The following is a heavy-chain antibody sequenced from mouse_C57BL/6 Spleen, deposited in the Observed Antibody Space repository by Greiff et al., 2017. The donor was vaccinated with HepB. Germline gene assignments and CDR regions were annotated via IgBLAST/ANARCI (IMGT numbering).Heavy chain of an antibody. CDR3: ARRGDGYYPFDY. CDR1: GYTFTSYW. V-gene: IGHV1-69*01. J-gene: IGHJ2*01. CDR2: IDPSDSYT. D-gene: IGHD2-3*01. Sequence: QVQLQQSGAELVMPGASVKLSCKASGYTFTSYWMHWVKQRPGQGLEWIGEIDPSDSYTNYNQKFKGKSTLTVDKSSSTAYMQLSSLTSEDSAVYYCARRGDGYYPFDYWGQGTTLTVSS.